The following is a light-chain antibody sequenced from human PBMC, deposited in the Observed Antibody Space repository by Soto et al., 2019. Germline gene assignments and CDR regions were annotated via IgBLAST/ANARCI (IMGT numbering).Light chain of an antibody. CDR2: DVS. Sequence: QSALTQPASVPGSPGQSITISCTGTSSDVGGYNYVSWYQQHPGKAPKLMIYDVSNRPSGVSNRFSGSKSGNTASLTISGLQAEDEADYYCSSYTSSSRNVFGTGTKVTV. V-gene: IGLV2-14*01. J-gene: IGLJ1*01. CDR1: SSDVGGYNY. CDR3: SSYTSSSRNV.